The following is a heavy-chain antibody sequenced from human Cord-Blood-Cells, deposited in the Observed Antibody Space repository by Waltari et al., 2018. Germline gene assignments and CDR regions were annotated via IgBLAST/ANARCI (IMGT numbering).Heavy chain of an antibody. V-gene: IGHV4-59*08. Sequence: QVQLQESGPGLVKPSETLSLTCTVSGGSISSYYWSWIRQPPGKGLEWIGYIYYSGSTTYNPSLKSPVTISIDTSKNQFSLKLSSVTAADTAVYYCARVKRKSSSWYYFDYWGQGTLVTVSS. J-gene: IGHJ4*02. D-gene: IGHD6-13*01. CDR2: IYYSGST. CDR1: GGSISSYY. CDR3: ARVKRKSSSWYYFDY.